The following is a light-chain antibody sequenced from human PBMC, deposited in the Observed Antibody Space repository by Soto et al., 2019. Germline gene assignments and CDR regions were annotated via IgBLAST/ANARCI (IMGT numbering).Light chain of an antibody. CDR2: EVS. CDR3: GSYAGSSAFYV. J-gene: IGLJ1*01. V-gene: IGLV2-14*01. Sequence: QSALTQPASVSGSPGQSITISCTGTSSDVGSYNFVSWYQQHPGKAPKLIIYEVSNRPSGVSNRFSASKSGNTASLTISGLQAEDEADYHCGSYAGSSAFYVFGTGTQLTVL. CDR1: SSDVGSYNF.